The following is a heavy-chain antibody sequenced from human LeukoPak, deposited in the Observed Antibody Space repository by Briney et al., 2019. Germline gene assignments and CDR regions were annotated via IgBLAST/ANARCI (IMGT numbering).Heavy chain of an antibody. CDR3: AKDHSLVRGVDY. D-gene: IGHD3-10*01. CDR2: ISYDGSNK. CDR1: GFLFRCYG. J-gene: IGHJ4*02. Sequence: GSSLILSCAASGFLFRCYGMHSARQAPGKGVYWVAVISYDGSNKYYADSVKSGFTTSRDNSKNTRYLQMKSTRAEDTAVYYCAKDHSLVRGVDYWGQGTLVTVSS. V-gene: IGHV3-30*18.